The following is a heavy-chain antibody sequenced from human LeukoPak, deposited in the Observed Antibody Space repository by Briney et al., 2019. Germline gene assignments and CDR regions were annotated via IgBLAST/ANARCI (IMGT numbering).Heavy chain of an antibody. CDR3: AATGELLDY. Sequence: GGSLRLSCAASGFPFSSYAMSWVRQAPGKGLEWVLAISGSGGSTYYADSVKRRFTISRENSKNTLYLQMNSLRAEDTAVYYGAATGELLDYWGQGTLVSVSS. D-gene: IGHD1-7*01. J-gene: IGHJ4*02. CDR2: ISGSGGST. V-gene: IGHV3-23*01. CDR1: GFPFSSYA.